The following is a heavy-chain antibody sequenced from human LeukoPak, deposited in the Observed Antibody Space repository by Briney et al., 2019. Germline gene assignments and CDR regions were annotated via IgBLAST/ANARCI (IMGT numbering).Heavy chain of an antibody. CDR1: GGSISSYY. V-gene: IGHV4-59*08. CDR3: ASQATRSHFDP. J-gene: IGHJ5*02. D-gene: IGHD1-26*01. Sequence: SETLSLTCTVSGGSISSYYWSWIRQPPGKGLEWIGYIYYSGSTNYNPSLKSRVTISVDTSKNQFSLKLSSVTAADTAVYYCASQATRSHFDPWGQGTLVTVSS. CDR2: IYYSGST.